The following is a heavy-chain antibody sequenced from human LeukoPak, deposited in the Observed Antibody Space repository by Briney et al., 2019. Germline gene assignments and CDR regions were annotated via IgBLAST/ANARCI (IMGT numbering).Heavy chain of an antibody. CDR3: ARAPVRLNMVRGVKYYYYMDV. CDR1: GFTFSDYE. D-gene: IGHD3-10*01. CDR2: ISSSGSTI. V-gene: IGHV3-48*03. J-gene: IGHJ6*03. Sequence: GGSLRLSCAASGFTFSDYEMNWVRQAPGKGLEWVSYISSSGSTIYYADSVKGRFTISRDSAKNTLYLQMNSLRAEDTAVYYCARAPVRLNMVRGVKYYYYMDVWGKGTTVTVSS.